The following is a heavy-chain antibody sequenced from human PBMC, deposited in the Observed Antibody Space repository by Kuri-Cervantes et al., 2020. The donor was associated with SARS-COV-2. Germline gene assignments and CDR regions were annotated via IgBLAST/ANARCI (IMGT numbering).Heavy chain of an antibody. J-gene: IGHJ6*04. D-gene: IGHD7-27*01. V-gene: IGHV3-30-3*01. Sequence: GESLKISCAASGFTFSNAWMSWVRQAPGKGLEWVAVISYDGSNKYYADSVKGRFTISRDNSKNTLYLQMNSLRAEDTAVYYCARELTGDLDVWGKGTTVTVSS. CDR1: GFTFSNAW. CDR3: ARELTGDLDV. CDR2: ISYDGSNK.